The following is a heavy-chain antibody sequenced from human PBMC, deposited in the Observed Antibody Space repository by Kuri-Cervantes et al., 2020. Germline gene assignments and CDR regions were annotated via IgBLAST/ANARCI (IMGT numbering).Heavy chain of an antibody. CDR3: ARSAYYDFWSGYYSGYYYGMDV. CDR1: GGTFSSYA. Sequence: ASVKVSCKASGGTFSSYAINWVRQATGQGLEWMGWVNPNSGNTGYAQKFQGRVTMTRNTSISTAYMELSSLRSEDTAVYYCARSAYYDFWSGYYSGYYYGMDVWGQGTTVTVSS. CDR2: VNPNSGNT. D-gene: IGHD3-3*01. J-gene: IGHJ6*02. V-gene: IGHV1-8*02.